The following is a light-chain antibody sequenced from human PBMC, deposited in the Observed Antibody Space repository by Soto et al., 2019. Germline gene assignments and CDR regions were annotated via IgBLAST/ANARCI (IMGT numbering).Light chain of an antibody. CDR2: EVV. Sequence: QSVLAQPPSASASPGQSVTISCTGTRNDIGAYEFVSWYQHHPGKAPKLIIYEVVQRPSGVPDRFSGSKSGNTASLTVSGLQAADEADYYCKSYAGSNTDVFGTGTKVTVL. CDR1: RNDIGAYEF. J-gene: IGLJ1*01. CDR3: KSYAGSNTDV. V-gene: IGLV2-8*01.